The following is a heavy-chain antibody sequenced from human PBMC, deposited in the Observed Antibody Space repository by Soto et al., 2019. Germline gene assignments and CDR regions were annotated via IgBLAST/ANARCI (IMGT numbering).Heavy chain of an antibody. D-gene: IGHD3-9*01. Sequence: SETLSLTCTVSGGSISSYYWSWIRQPPGKGLEWIGYIYYSGSTNYNPSLKSRVTISVDTSKNQFSLKLSSVTAADTAVYYCARHDIDIYWFDPWGQGTLVTVSS. CDR1: GGSISSYY. CDR2: IYYSGST. V-gene: IGHV4-59*08. CDR3: ARHDIDIYWFDP. J-gene: IGHJ5*02.